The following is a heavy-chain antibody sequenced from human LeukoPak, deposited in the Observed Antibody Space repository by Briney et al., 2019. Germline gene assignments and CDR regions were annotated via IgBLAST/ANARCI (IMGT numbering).Heavy chain of an antibody. J-gene: IGHJ4*02. V-gene: IGHV4-39*01. CDR1: GGSISSSGYY. Sequence: SETLSLTCNVSGGSISSSGYYWGWIRQPPGKGLEWIGTIHYSGSTYYNPSLKSRVTISVDTSKNQFSLKLRSVIAADTAVYYCATVVGLDYWGQGTLVTVSS. CDR3: ATVVGLDY. CDR2: IHYSGST. D-gene: IGHD4-23*01.